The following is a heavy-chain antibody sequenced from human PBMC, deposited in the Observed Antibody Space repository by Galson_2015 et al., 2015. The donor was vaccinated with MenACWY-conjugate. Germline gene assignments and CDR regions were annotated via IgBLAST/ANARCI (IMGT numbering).Heavy chain of an antibody. CDR2: IHQGGSRA. CDR3: VRDGEYGDNDGMDV. Sequence: SLRLSCAASGFRFTDYWMTWVRQAPGKGLDWVANIHQGGSRAYYADSVKGRFTISRDNAKNSVFLQMSSLRPEDSAVYCCVRDGEYGDNDGMDVWGQGTTVTVSS. CDR1: GFRFTDYW. V-gene: IGHV3-7*03. J-gene: IGHJ6*02. D-gene: IGHD4-17*01.